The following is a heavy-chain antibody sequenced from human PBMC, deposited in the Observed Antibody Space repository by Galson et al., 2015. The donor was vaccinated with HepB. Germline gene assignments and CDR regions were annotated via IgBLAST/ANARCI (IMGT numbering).Heavy chain of an antibody. CDR1: GYTFTSYG. CDR2: ISAYNGNT. Sequence: SVKVSCKASGYTFTSYGISWVRQAPGQGLEWMGWISAYNGNTNYAQKLQGRVTMTTDTSTSTACMKLRSLRSDDTAVYYCGRDSDVAARLVDYWGQGTLVTVSS. J-gene: IGHJ4*02. D-gene: IGHD6-6*01. V-gene: IGHV1-18*01. CDR3: GRDSDVAARLVDY.